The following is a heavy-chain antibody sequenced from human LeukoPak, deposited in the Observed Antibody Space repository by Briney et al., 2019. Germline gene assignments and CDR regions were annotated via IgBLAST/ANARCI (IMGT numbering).Heavy chain of an antibody. CDR3: AKDGEQQLVIGAFYYYGMDV. J-gene: IGHJ6*02. CDR2: ISYDGSNK. V-gene: IGHV3-30*18. D-gene: IGHD6-13*01. Sequence: GRSLRLSCAASGFTFSSYGMHWVRQAPGKGLEWVAVISYDGSNKYYADSVKGRFTISRDNSKNTLYLQMNSLRAEDTAVYYCAKDGEQQLVIGAFYYYGMDVWAKGPRSPSP. CDR1: GFTFSSYG.